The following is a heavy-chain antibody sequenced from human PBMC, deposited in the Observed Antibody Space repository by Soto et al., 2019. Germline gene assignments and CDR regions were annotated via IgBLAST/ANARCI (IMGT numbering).Heavy chain of an antibody. CDR3: ASRTEWGGGLRN. CDR1: GGSITSGGYY. CDR2: IYYRGST. V-gene: IGHV4-31*03. D-gene: IGHD2-15*01. Sequence: QVQLQESGPGLVKPSQTLSLTCTVSGGSITSGGYYWSWIRQHPGKGLEWIGYIYYRGSTYYNPSRKGRVTISVDTSKNQFALKLSSVTAADTAVYYCASRTEWGGGLRNWGQGTMVTVSS. J-gene: IGHJ3*01.